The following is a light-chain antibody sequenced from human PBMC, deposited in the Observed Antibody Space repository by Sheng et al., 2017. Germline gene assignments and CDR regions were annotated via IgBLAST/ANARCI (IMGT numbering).Light chain of an antibody. CDR2: AAS. V-gene: IGKV1-8*01. J-gene: IGKJ4*01. Sequence: AIRMTQSPSSFSASTGDRVTITCRASQGISSYLAWYQQKPGKAPKLLIYAASTLQSGVPSRFSGSGSGTDFTLTISCLQSEDFATYYCQQYYSYPPIFGGGTEGGDQT. CDR3: QQYYSYPPI. CDR1: QGISSY.